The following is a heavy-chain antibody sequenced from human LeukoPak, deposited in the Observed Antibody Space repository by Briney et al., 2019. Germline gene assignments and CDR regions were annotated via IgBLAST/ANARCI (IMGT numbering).Heavy chain of an antibody. CDR1: GFTFSVFE. V-gene: IGHV3-48*03. CDR3: VKVIVGATFDY. D-gene: IGHD1-26*01. Sequence: PGGSLRLSCAASGFTFSVFEMNWVRQAPGKGLEWVSYISSTGSWTYYADSVKGRFTISRDNAKNSLYLQMNSLRPEDTAVYYCVKVIVGATFDYWGQGTLVTVSA. J-gene: IGHJ4*02. CDR2: ISSTGSWT.